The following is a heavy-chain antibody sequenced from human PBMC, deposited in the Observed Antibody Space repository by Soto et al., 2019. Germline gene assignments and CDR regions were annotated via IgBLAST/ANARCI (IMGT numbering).Heavy chain of an antibody. CDR2: IYYNGNT. D-gene: IGHD2-15*01. CDR3: ARAAPRYCSDGNCYSGRDY. V-gene: IGHV4-31*03. J-gene: IGHJ4*02. CDR1: GGSISSGDYY. Sequence: ASEALSLTCPVSGGSISSGDYYWSWVRQLPGKELEWIAYIYYNGNTYYTPSLKSRATISLDTSRNQFFLNLNSVTAADTAVYYCARAAPRYCSDGNCYSGRDYWGQGTLVTVYS.